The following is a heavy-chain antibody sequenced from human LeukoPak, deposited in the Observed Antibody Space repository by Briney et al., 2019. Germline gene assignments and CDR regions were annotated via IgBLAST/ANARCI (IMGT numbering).Heavy chain of an antibody. Sequence: SETLSLTCTVSGGSFSSGSYYWSWIRQPPGKGLEWIGYIYYSGSTNYNPSLKSRVTISVDTSKNQFSLKLRSVTAADTAVYYCARDQRTVGYYGMDVWGRGTTVTVSS. CDR1: GGSFSSGSYY. CDR3: ARDQRTVGYYGMDV. V-gene: IGHV4-61*01. CDR2: IYYSGST. D-gene: IGHD1-26*01. J-gene: IGHJ6*02.